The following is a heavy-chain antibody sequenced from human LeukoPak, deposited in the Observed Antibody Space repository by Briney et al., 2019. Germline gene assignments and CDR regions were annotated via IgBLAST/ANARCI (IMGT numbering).Heavy chain of an antibody. Sequence: PSETLSLTCTVSGGSISSYYWSWIRQPPGKGLEWIGYIYYSGSTNYNPSLKSRVTISVDTSKNQFSLKRSSVTAADTAVYYCARGEDGYNYSLDYWGQGTLVTVSS. V-gene: IGHV4-59*01. CDR3: ARGEDGYNYSLDY. CDR2: IYYSGST. D-gene: IGHD5-24*01. J-gene: IGHJ4*02. CDR1: GGSISSYY.